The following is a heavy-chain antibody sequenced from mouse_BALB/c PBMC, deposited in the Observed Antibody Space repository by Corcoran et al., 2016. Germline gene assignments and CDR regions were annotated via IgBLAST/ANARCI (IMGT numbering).Heavy chain of an antibody. V-gene: IGHV9-3-1*01. J-gene: IGHJ1*01. Sequence: QIQLVQSGPELKKPGETVKISCKASGYTFTNYGMNWVKQAPGKGLKWMGWINTYTGEPTYADDFKGRFAFSLETYASTAYLQINNLKTEDTATYVCARGDTYTDWYVDVGGARTTITVSS. CDR3: ARGDTYTDWYVDV. D-gene: IGHD2-10*01. CDR2: INTYTGEP. CDR1: GYTFTNYG.